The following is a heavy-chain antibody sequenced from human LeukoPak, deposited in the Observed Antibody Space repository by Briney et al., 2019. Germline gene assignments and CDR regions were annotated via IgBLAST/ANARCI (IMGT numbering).Heavy chain of an antibody. J-gene: IGHJ4*02. Sequence: GASVKVSCKASGYTFTSYDINWVRQATGQGLEWMGWMNPNSGNTGYAQKFQGRVTMTRNTSISTASMELSGLRSDDTAVYFCARGIKFYDYWTYFDFWGQGTPVTVSS. CDR1: GYTFTSYD. CDR2: MNPNSGNT. CDR3: ARGIKFYDYWTYFDF. D-gene: IGHD3-3*01. V-gene: IGHV1-8*01.